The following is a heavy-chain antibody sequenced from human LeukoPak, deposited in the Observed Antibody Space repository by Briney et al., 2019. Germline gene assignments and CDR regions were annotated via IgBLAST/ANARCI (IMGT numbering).Heavy chain of an antibody. D-gene: IGHD3-3*01. V-gene: IGHV3-48*01. J-gene: IGHJ4*02. CDR2: ISSSSSTI. CDR3: ARVLEANYDFWSGYHTPFDY. Sequence: GGSLRLSCAASGFTFSSYSMNWVRQAPGKGLEWVSYISSSSSTIYYADSVKGRFTISRDNAKNSLYLQMNSLRAEDTAVYYCARVLEANYDFWSGYHTPFDYWGQGTLVTVSS. CDR1: GFTFSSYS.